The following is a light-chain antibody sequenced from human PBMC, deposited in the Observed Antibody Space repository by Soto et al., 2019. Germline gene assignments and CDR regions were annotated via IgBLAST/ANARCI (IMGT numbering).Light chain of an antibody. Sequence: DIQMTQSPSTLSASVGDRVTITCRASQSITTWLAWYQQKPGKAPKLLIYKATNLQSGVPSRFSGSGSGTEFSLTINSLQPEDFAIYYCQQSYSIPLTFGGGTKVEI. CDR2: KAT. CDR3: QQSYSIPLT. CDR1: QSITTW. V-gene: IGKV1-5*03. J-gene: IGKJ4*01.